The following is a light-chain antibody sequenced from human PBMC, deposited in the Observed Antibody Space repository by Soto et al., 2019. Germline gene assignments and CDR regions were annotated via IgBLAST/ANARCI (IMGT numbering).Light chain of an antibody. J-gene: IGKJ5*01. CDR3: QQYYGLPPLT. CDR1: QNITNN. CDR2: HAS. Sequence: DIQMTQSPSSLSASIGDRVTITRQASQNITNNLSWYQQKPGKAPNLLIYHASKLAKGVTSRFSGSGSGTDFSFIITSLQREDLATYYCQQYYGLPPLTFGQGTRLEIK. V-gene: IGKV1-33*01.